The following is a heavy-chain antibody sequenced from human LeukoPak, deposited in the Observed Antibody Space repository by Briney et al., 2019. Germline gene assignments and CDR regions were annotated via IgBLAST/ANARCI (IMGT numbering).Heavy chain of an antibody. J-gene: IGHJ4*02. CDR3: ARAFVPLYDFWSGYYTKASTYYFDY. V-gene: IGHV3-7*01. CDR2: IKQDGSEK. D-gene: IGHD3-3*01. Sequence: PGGSLRLSCAASGFTFSSYWMSWVRQAPGKGLEWVANIKQDGSEKYYVDSVKGRFTISRDNAKNSLYLQMNSLRAEDTAVYYCARAFVPLYDFWSGYYTKASTYYFDYWGQGTLATVHS. CDR1: GFTFSSYW.